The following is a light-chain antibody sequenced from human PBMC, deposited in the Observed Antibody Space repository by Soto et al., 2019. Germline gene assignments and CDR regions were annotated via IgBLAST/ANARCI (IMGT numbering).Light chain of an antibody. CDR3: MIWPSNAYAV. V-gene: IGLV5-37*01. CDR1: SDINVGSYN. Sequence: QPVLTQPPSSSASPGESARLTCTLPSDINVGSYNIYWYQQKPGSPPRYLLYYYSDSDKGQGSGVPSRFSGSKDVSANTGILLISGLQSEDEADYYCMIWPSNAYAVFGGGTKVTVL. CDR2: YYSDSDK. J-gene: IGLJ2*01.